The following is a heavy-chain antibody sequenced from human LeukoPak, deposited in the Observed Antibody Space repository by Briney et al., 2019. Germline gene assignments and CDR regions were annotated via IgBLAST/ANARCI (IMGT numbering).Heavy chain of an antibody. J-gene: IGHJ4*02. V-gene: IGHV3-23*01. CDR2: ISGRGDTI. CDR1: GFTFSNYP. D-gene: IGHD2-15*01. Sequence: GGSLRLSCAASGFTFSNYPMAWVRQAPGEGLEWVSGISGRGDTIYYADSVKGRCTVSRANSKNTLYLQMSSLRADDTAVYYCAKSLSQTPIDYWGQGTLVTVSS. CDR3: AKSLSQTPIDY.